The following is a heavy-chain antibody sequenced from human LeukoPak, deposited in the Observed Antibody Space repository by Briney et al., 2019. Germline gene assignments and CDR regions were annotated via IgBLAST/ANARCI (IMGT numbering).Heavy chain of an antibody. V-gene: IGHV4-59*01. CDR2: IFYTGST. J-gene: IGHJ6*03. D-gene: IGHD6-13*01. Sequence: SETLSLTCTVSGVSISGNYWSWIRQPPGKGLEWIGYIFYTGSTNYNPSLQSRVTISVDTSKNQFSLKLSSVTAAGTAVYYCARTTEAHSWRTRYYDYYMDVWGKGTTVTVSS. CDR3: ARTTEAHSWRTRYYDYYMDV. CDR1: GVSISGNY.